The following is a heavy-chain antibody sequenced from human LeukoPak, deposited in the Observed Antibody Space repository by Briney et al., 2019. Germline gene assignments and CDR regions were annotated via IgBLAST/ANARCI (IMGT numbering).Heavy chain of an antibody. CDR1: GFTFSSYG. V-gene: IGHV3-30*02. D-gene: IGHD3-9*01. Sequence: GGSLRLTCAASGFTFSSYGMHWVRQAPGKGLEWVAFIRYDGSNKYYADSVKGRFTISRDNSKNTLYLQMNSLRAEDTAVYYCAKENLTSLFDYWGQGTLVTVSS. CDR2: IRYDGSNK. J-gene: IGHJ4*02. CDR3: AKENLTSLFDY.